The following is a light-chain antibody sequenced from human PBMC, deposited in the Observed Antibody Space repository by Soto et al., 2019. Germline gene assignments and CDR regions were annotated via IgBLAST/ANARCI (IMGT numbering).Light chain of an antibody. J-gene: IGKJ4*01. Sequence: EIVLTQSPATLSLSPGERATLSCGASQSVSSFYLAWYHQKPGLAPRLLMYDVSNRAAGTPDRFSGGGSGTDFTLTISRLEPEDFAVYYCQQFASSLTFGGGTRVEI. V-gene: IGKV3D-20*01. CDR3: QQFASSLT. CDR2: DVS. CDR1: QSVSSFY.